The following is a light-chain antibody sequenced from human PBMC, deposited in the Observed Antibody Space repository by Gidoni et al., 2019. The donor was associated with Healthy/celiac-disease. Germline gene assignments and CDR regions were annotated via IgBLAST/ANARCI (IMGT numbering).Light chain of an antibody. CDR2: RNN. Sequence: QSVLTQPPSASGTPGQRVTISCSGSSSNIGSNYVYWYQQLPGTAPKLLIYRNNQRPSGVPDRFSGSKSGNSASLAISGLRSEDEADYYCAAWDDSLSALFGGGTKLTVL. CDR3: AAWDDSLSAL. V-gene: IGLV1-47*01. J-gene: IGLJ2*01. CDR1: SSNIGSNY.